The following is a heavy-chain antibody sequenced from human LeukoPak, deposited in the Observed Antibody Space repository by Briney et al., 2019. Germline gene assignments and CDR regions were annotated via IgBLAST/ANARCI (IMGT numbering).Heavy chain of an antibody. Sequence: VASVKVSCKASGYTFTSYGISWVRQAPGQGLEWMGGIIPIFGTANYAQKFQGRVTITADESTSTAYMELSSLRSEDTAVYYCARDFSSWYERPHTGFDYWGQGTLVTVSS. J-gene: IGHJ4*02. CDR3: ARDFSSWYERPHTGFDY. CDR1: GYTFTSYG. D-gene: IGHD6-13*01. CDR2: IIPIFGTA. V-gene: IGHV1-69*13.